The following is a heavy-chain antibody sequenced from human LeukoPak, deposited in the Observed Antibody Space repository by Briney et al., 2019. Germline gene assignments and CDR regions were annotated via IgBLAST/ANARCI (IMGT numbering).Heavy chain of an antibody. V-gene: IGHV3-64*01. D-gene: IGHD4-17*01. CDR2: ISSNGGST. CDR3: ARGPHDYGDYVGVDY. J-gene: IGHJ4*02. Sequence: GGSLRLSCAASGFTFSSYAMHWVRQAPGKGLEYVSAISSNGGSTYYANSVKGRFTISRDNSKNTLYLQMGSLRAEDMAVYYCARGPHDYGDYVGVDYWGQGTLVTVSS. CDR1: GFTFSSYA.